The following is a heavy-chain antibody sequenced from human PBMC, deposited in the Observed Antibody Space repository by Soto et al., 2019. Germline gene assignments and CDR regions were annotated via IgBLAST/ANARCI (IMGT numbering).Heavy chain of an antibody. V-gene: IGHV1-18*01. CDR3: ARDSPIVVVPAATNWFDP. J-gene: IGHJ5*02. CDR2: ISAYNGNT. Sequence: QVPLVQSGAEVKKPGASVKVSCKASGYTFTSYGISWVRQALGQGLEWMGWISAYNGNTNYAQKLQGRVTMTTDTSTSTAYMELRSLRSDDTAVYYCARDSPIVVVPAATNWFDPWGQGTLVTVSS. D-gene: IGHD2-2*01. CDR1: GYTFTSYG.